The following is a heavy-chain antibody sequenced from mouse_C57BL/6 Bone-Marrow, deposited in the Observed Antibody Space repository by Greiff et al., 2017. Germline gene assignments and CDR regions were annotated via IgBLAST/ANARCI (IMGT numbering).Heavy chain of an antibody. Sequence: QVQLQQPGAELVRPGSSVKLSCTASGYTFTSYWMDWVKQRPGQGLEWIGNIYPSDSETHYNPKFKDKATLTVDKSSSTAYMQLSSLASEDSAVYYCARGGTGTKAYWGQGALVTVSA. V-gene: IGHV1-61*01. CDR2: IYPSDSET. J-gene: IGHJ3*01. CDR1: GYTFTSYW. CDR3: ARGGTGTKAY. D-gene: IGHD3-3*01.